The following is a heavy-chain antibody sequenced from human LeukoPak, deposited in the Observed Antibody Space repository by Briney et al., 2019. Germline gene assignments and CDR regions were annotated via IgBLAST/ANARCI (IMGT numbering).Heavy chain of an antibody. CDR2: ISGSGGST. J-gene: IGHJ4*02. V-gene: IGHV3-23*01. CDR3: AKSNSMEEHFDY. CDR1: GFTFSSYG. D-gene: IGHD2/OR15-2a*01. Sequence: GGSLRLSCAASGFTFSSYGMSWVRQAPGKGLEWVSAISGSGGSTYYADSVKGRFTISRDNSKNTLYLQMNSLRAEDTAVYYCAKSNSMEEHFDYWGQGTLVTVSS.